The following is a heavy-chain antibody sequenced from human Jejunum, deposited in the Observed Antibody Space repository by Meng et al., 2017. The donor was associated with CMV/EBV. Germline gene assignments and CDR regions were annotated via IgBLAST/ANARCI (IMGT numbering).Heavy chain of an antibody. Sequence: SGGSFSSTSYPWGWVRQSPGKGLEWIGSISYTGSTYYNPSLESRLTISVDRSKNQFSLRLTTATAADAAVYYCVRVDTMTTFLLDFWGQGTLVTVSS. CDR1: GGSFSSTSYP. CDR2: ISYTGST. V-gene: IGHV4-39*07. D-gene: IGHD4-11*01. J-gene: IGHJ4*02. CDR3: VRVDTMTTFLLDF.